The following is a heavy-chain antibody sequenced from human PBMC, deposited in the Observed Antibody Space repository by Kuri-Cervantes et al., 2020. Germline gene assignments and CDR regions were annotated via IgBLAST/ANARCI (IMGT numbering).Heavy chain of an antibody. CDR2: ISGSGGST. CDR1: GFTFSSYA. CDR3: PRHSSTRARGGIIDY. J-gene: IGHJ4*02. V-gene: IGHV3-23*01. Sequence: GGSLRLSCAASGFTFSSYAMSWVRQAPGKGLEWVAAISGSGGSTYYADSVKGRFTISRDNSKNTLYLQMNSMRAEDTAVYYCPRHSSTRARGGIIDYWGQGTPVTVSS. D-gene: IGHD2-2*01.